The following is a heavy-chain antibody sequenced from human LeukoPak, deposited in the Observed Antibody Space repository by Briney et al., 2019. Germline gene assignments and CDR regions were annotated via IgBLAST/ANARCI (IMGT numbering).Heavy chain of an antibody. CDR1: GDSFSNNIAT. D-gene: IGHD1-14*01. CDR2: TYYRSRWGN. Sequence: SQTLSLTCAISGDSFSNNIATWNWVRQSPSRGLEWLGRTYYRSRWGNDYAISVKGRITINPDTSRNQFSLQLNSVTPEDTAVYYCARERKFGHAQRADAFDIWGQGTMVTVSS. CDR3: ARERKFGHAQRADAFDI. V-gene: IGHV6-1*01. J-gene: IGHJ3*02.